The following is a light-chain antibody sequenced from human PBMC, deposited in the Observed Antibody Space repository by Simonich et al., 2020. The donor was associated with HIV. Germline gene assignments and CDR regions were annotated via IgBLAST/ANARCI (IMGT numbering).Light chain of an antibody. CDR2: EIF. V-gene: IGKV2D-29*02. Sequence: EIVMTQTPLSLSVTPGQPASISCKSSRSLLYSDGKTYLYWYLQKPGQSPQPLIYEIFNRFSGVPDRFSGSGSGTDFTLKISRVEAEDVGVYYCMQTIQLPRTFGPGTKVDFK. J-gene: IGKJ3*01. CDR1: RSLLYSDGKTY. CDR3: MQTIQLPRT.